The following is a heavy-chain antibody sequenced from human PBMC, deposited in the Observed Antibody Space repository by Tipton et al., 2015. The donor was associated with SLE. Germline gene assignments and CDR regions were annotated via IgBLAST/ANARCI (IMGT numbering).Heavy chain of an antibody. V-gene: IGHV4-39*02. CDR2: VYYGGTT. J-gene: IGHJ5*02. D-gene: IGHD2-2*01. CDR3: ARRGLTSPAS. Sequence: TLSLTCTVSDDSISSSAYYWVWIRQPPGKGLQWIGSVYYGGTTYYNPSLKSRVTISADMSKNYFSLKLSSVTAADTALYFCARRGLTSPASWGQGTLVTVSS. CDR1: DDSISSSAYY.